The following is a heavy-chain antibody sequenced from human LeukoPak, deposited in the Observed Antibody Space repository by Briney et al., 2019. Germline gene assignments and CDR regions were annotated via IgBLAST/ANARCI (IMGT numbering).Heavy chain of an antibody. Sequence: SETLSLTCTVSGGSISSSSYYWGWIRQPPGKGLEWIGYIYYSGSTYYNPSLKSRVTISVDTSKNQFSLKLSSVTAADTAVYYCARGRYSSSWYYFDYWGQGTLVTVSS. J-gene: IGHJ4*02. V-gene: IGHV4-39*07. CDR2: IYYSGST. D-gene: IGHD6-13*01. CDR1: GGSISSSSYY. CDR3: ARGRYSSSWYYFDY.